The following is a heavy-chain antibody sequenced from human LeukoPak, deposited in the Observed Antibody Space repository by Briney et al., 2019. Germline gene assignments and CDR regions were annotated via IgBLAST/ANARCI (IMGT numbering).Heavy chain of an antibody. V-gene: IGHV3-48*03. CDR3: ASGGRISS. J-gene: IGHJ4*02. CDR1: GFTFSSCE. Sequence: PGGSLRLSCAASGFTFSSCEMNWVRQAPGKGLEWVSYISPSGSSIYYADSVKGRFTISRDNAKNSLFLQMNSLRAEDTAVYYCASGGRISSWGQGTLVTVSS. CDR2: ISPSGSSI. D-gene: IGHD3-16*01.